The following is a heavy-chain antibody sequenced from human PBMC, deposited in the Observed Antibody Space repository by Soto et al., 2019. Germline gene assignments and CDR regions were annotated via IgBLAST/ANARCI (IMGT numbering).Heavy chain of an antibody. CDR1: GYTFTSYG. CDR3: ARRTGYSSGSDDAFDI. CDR2: ISAYNGNT. V-gene: IGHV1-18*01. J-gene: IGHJ3*02. Sequence: ASVKVCCKASGYTFTSYGISWVRQAPGQGLEWMGWISAYNGNTNYAQKLQGRVTMTTDTSTSTAYMELRSLRSDDTAVYYCARRTGYSSGSDDAFDIWGQGTMVTVSS. D-gene: IGHD6-19*01.